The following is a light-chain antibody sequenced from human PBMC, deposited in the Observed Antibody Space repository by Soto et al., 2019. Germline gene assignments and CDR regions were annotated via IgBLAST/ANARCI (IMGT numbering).Light chain of an antibody. CDR1: SSDIGAYNY. CDR3: SAYTISGV. CDR2: EVS. Sequence: QSALTQPASVSGSPGQSITISCTGTSSDIGAYNYVSWYQQHPGKAPRPMIFEVSNRPSGVSNRFSGSKSGNTASLTISGLQAEDEADYYCSAYTISGVFGTGTKLTVL. J-gene: IGLJ1*01. V-gene: IGLV2-14*01.